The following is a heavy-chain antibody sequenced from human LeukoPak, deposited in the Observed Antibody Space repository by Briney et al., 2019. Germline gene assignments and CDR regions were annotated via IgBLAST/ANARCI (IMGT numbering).Heavy chain of an antibody. J-gene: IGHJ6*03. V-gene: IGHV3-53*01. CDR1: GFTVSSNY. CDR3: ARVRTDYGDSYYYYYMDV. CDR2: IYSGGST. Sequence: GGSLRLSCAASGFTVSSNYMSWVRQAPGKGLEWVSVIYSGGSTYYADSVKGRFTISRDNSKNTLYLQMNSLRAEDTAVYYCARVRTDYGDSYYYYYMDVWGKGTTVTISS. D-gene: IGHD4-17*01.